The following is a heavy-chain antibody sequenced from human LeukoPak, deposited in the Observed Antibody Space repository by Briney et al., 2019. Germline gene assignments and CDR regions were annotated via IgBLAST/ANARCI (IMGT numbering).Heavy chain of an antibody. CDR2: LWSDGIKT. D-gene: IGHD6-13*01. J-gene: IGHJ4*02. Sequence: GGSLRLSCAASGFTFSRHAMNWVRQAPGRGLEWVAALWSDGIKTSYADSVRGRFTISRDNSRNTLFLQMDSLRAEDTAVYYCGRDYTSSWTPLFNYWGQGTLVTVSS. V-gene: IGHV3-33*08. CDR3: GRDYTSSWTPLFNY. CDR1: GFTFSRHA.